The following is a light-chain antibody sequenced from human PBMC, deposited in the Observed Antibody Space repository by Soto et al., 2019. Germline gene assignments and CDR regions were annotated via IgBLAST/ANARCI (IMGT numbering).Light chain of an antibody. J-gene: IGKJ3*01. CDR1: QSRSNIS. Sequence: EIVLTQSPGPLSLSPRQRATLSFSASQSRSNISLAGNQQKSGQDPRVLIYDVSTRATGIPDRFIGSGSGTDFTLTISRLVPEDSGVYYCQQYGTLPFTFGAGTKVHI. CDR3: QQYGTLPFT. CDR2: DVS. V-gene: IGKV3-20*01.